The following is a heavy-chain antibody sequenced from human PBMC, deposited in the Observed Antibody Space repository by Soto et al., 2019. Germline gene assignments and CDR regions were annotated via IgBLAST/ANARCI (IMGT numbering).Heavy chain of an antibody. CDR2: ISRNSDYI. CDR3: ARDLGSAEFDS. D-gene: IGHD3-16*01. V-gene: IGHV3-21*01. CDR1: GFTFSGYS. J-gene: IGHJ4*02. Sequence: GGSLRLSCAASGFTFSGYSLNWVRQAPGKGLGWVSSISRNSDYIYYADSVKGRFTISRDNANNSLYLQMNNLRAEDTAIYYCARDLGSAEFDSWGQGALVTVSS.